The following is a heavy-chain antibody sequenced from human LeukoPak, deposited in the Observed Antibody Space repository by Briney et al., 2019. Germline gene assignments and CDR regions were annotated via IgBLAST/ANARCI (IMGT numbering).Heavy chain of an antibody. CDR2: IYYSGST. CDR3: ARQAYTAYCGGDCYLGGPFDY. D-gene: IGHD2-21*01. CDR1: GYSISSGYY. Sequence: SETLSLXCAVSGYSISSGYYWGWIRQPPGKGLEWIGSIYYSGSTYYNPSLKSRVTISVDTSKNQFSLKLSSVTAADTAVYYCARQAYTAYCGGDCYLGGPFDYWGQGTLVTVSS. V-gene: IGHV4-38-2*01. J-gene: IGHJ4*02.